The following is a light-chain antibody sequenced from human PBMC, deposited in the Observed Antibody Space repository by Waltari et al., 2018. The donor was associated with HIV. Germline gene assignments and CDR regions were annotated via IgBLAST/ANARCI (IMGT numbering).Light chain of an antibody. J-gene: IGLJ2*01. CDR2: DLT. CDR1: SSDVGGYNY. Sequence: QSALTQPRAVSGSPGQSVTISCTGTSSDVGGYNYVCWYQQLPGKAPKLMIYDLTERPSGVPDRFPGSKSGNTASLTIAGLQAEDEADYYCCSCAGSYTWLFGGGTKLTVL. CDR3: CSCAGSYTWL. V-gene: IGLV2-11*01.